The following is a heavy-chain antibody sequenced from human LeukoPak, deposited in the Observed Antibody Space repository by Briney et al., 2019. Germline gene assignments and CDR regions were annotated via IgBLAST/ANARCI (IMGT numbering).Heavy chain of an antibody. V-gene: IGHV1-18*01. CDR2: ISADNGNT. Sequence: ASMKVSCKASGYTFTTYGISWVRQAPGQGLEWMGWISADNGNTNYAQKLQGRVTMTTDTFTSTAYMELRSLRPDDTAVYYCARISFDSSWHLFDYWGQGTLVTVSS. CDR1: GYTFTTYG. D-gene: IGHD6-13*01. J-gene: IGHJ4*02. CDR3: ARISFDSSWHLFDY.